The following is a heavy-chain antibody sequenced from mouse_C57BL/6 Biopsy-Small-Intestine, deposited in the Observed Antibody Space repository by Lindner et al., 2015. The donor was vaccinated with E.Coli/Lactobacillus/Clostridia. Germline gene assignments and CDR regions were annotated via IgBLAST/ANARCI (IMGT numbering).Heavy chain of an antibody. CDR2: LDWDDKK. J-gene: IGHJ4*01. CDR1: GFSLTTYG. CDR3: TRNSPYYSMDC. Sequence: VQLQESGPDLVQPSQTLSLTCTVSGFSLTTYGVHWVRQPPGKGLEWVGTLDWDDKKYYNSGLKSRLSISRDTSKNQVFLKLSSLQTEDTAMYYCTRNSPYYSMDCWGQGTSVTVSS. D-gene: IGHD2-12*01. V-gene: IGHV2-6*01.